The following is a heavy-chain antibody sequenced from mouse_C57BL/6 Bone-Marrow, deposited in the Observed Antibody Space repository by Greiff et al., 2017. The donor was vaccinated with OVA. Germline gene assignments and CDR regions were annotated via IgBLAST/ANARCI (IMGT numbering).Heavy chain of an antibody. CDR1: GFTFSSYA. V-gene: IGHV5-4*03. CDR3: ARGQVGV. Sequence: DVMLVESGGGLVKPGGSLKLSCAASGFTFSSYAMSWVRQTPEKRLEWVATISDGGSYTYYPDNVKGRFTISRDNAKNNLYLQMSHLKSEDTAMYYCARGQVGVWGTGTTVTVSS. J-gene: IGHJ1*03. CDR2: ISDGGSYT.